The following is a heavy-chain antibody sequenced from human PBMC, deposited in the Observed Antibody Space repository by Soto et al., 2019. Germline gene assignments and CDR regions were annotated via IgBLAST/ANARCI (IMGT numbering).Heavy chain of an antibody. J-gene: IGHJ6*02. CDR3: AKNGQPPYYYYGLDV. CDR2: ISGYNGDT. V-gene: IGHV1-18*01. CDR1: RYTFSRFG. D-gene: IGHD2-8*01. Sequence: ASVKVSCQAGRYTFSRFGISWVRQAPGQGLEWMGWISGYNGDTNYAQKFQGRVSMTIDTSTTTAYMELRSLTSDDTAVYYCAKNGQPPYYYYGLDVWG.